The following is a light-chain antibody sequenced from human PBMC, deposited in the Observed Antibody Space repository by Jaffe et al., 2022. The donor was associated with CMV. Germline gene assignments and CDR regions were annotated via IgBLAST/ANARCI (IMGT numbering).Light chain of an antibody. CDR3: QQRGT. J-gene: IGKJ1*01. Sequence: DIQMTQSPSTLSASVGDRVTITCRASQSISSWLAWYQQKPGKAPKLLIYKASSLETGVPSRFSGSGSGTEFTLTISSLQPEDFATYYCQQRGTFGQGTKVEIK. CDR1: QSISSW. V-gene: IGKV1-5*03. CDR2: KAS.